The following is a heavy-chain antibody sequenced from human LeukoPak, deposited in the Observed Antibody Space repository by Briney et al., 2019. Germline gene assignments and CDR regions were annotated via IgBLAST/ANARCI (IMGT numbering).Heavy chain of an antibody. CDR2: ISYDGSKK. J-gene: IGHJ4*02. D-gene: IGHD4-23*01. CDR1: GFIFSNYA. CDR3: ARGAHKRDDYGGFFDY. Sequence: HPGRSLRLSCAASGFIFSNYAIHWVRQAPGKGLEWVAVISYDGSKKSYADSVKGRFTISRDNSKNTLYVQMNSLRAEDTAVYYCARGAHKRDDYGGFFDYWGQGTLVTVSS. V-gene: IGHV3-30*04.